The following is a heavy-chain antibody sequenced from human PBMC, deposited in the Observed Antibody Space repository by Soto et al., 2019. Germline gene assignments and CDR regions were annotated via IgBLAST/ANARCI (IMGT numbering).Heavy chain of an antibody. Sequence: GASVKVSCKASGYTFTGYYMHWVRQAPGQGLEWMGWINPNSGGTNYAQKFQGWVTMTRDTSISTAYMELSRLRSDDTAVYYCARDLGTAMATNWFDPWGQGTLVTVSS. CDR1: GYTFTGYY. V-gene: IGHV1-2*04. J-gene: IGHJ5*02. D-gene: IGHD5-18*01. CDR2: INPNSGGT. CDR3: ARDLGTAMATNWFDP.